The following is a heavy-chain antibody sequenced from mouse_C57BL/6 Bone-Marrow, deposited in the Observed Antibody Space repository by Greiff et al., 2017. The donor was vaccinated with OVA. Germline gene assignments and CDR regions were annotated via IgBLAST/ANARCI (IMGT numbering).Heavy chain of an antibody. CDR2: ISNGGGSA. V-gene: IGHV5-12*01. J-gene: IGHJ4*01. Sequence: EVQVVESGGGLVQPGGSLKLSCAASGFTFNDYYMYWVRQTPEKRLEWVAYISNGGGSAYYPDTVKGRFTISRDNAKNTLYLQMSRLKSEDTAMYYCARHTFYYYAMDYWGQGTSVTVSS. CDR1: GFTFNDYY. CDR3: ARHTFYYYAMDY.